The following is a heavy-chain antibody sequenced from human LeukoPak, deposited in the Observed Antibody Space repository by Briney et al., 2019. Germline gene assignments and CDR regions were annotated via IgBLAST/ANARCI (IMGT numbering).Heavy chain of an antibody. CDR3: ATRCSHTRSWYVYLFWDY. D-gene: IGHD6-13*01. CDR2: ISSSSAPI. J-gene: IGHJ4*02. CDR1: GFSLSDYS. V-gene: IGHV3-48*04. Sequence: GGSLRLSCAASGFSLSDYSTEWVRQAPGEGLEWMSYISSSSAPIYYAGSVRGRFTTTRDNAKNSLYLQINSLRAEDTTVHYCATRCSHTRSWYVYLFWDYWGQGALVTVSS.